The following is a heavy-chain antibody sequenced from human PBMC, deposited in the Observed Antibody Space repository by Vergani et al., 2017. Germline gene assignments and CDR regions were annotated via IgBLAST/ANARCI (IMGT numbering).Heavy chain of an antibody. CDR2: IHTGGST. D-gene: IGHD2-15*01. CDR1: GESIRSGSHY. Sequence: QVKLQESGPGLLKPSQTLSLTCTVSGESIRSGSHYWSWIRQPAGKGPEWIGHIHTGGSTDLNPSFKSRVSISVDTSKSQFSLKLNSVTVADTAVYYWARSRQYCTSGSCPAIWGKGTRVTVSS. J-gene: IGHJ4*02. CDR3: ARSRQYCTSGSCPAI. V-gene: IGHV4-61*02.